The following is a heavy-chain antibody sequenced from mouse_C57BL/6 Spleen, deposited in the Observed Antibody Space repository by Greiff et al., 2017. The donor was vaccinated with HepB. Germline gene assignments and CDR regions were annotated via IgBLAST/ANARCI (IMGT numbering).Heavy chain of an antibody. CDR2: ISSGGDYI. Sequence: EVMLVESGEGLVKPGGSLKLSCAASGFTFSSYAMSWVRQTPEKRLEWVAYISSGGDYIYYADTVKGRFTISRDNARNTLYLQMSSLKSEDTAMYYCTRDEGPYSNYSWFAYWGQGTLVTVSA. J-gene: IGHJ3*01. CDR3: TRDEGPYSNYSWFAY. CDR1: GFTFSSYA. V-gene: IGHV5-9-1*02. D-gene: IGHD2-5*01.